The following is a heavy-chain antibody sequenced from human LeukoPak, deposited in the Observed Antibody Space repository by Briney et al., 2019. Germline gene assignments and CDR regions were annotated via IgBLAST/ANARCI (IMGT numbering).Heavy chain of an antibody. CDR3: ARGWQLVRGGHDY. CDR1: GYTFISYY. CDR2: IYPSGGST. Sequence: GASVNVSCKASGYTFISYYMHWVRQAPGQGLEWMGIIYPSGGSTSYAQKFQGRVTMTRDTSTSTVYMELSSLRSEDTAVYYCARGWQLVRGGHDYWGQGTLVTVSS. J-gene: IGHJ4*02. D-gene: IGHD6-13*01. V-gene: IGHV1-46*01.